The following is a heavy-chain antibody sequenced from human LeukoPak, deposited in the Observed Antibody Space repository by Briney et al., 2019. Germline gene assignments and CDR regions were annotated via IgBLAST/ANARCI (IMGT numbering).Heavy chain of an antibody. CDR1: GFTFSSYA. D-gene: IGHD6-13*01. Sequence: GGSLTLYCAASGFTFSSYAMSWVPQAPGKGLEWVSAISGSGGTTNYADAVKGRFTISRDNSKDTLYLQMDSLRAEDTAVYYCAKVGSSMSFYYYYGMDVWGQGTTVTVSS. CDR2: ISGSGGTT. V-gene: IGHV3-23*01. CDR3: AKVGSSMSFYYYYGMDV. J-gene: IGHJ6*02.